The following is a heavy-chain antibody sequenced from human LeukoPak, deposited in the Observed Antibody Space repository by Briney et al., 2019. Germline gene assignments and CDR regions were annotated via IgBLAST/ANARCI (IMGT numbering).Heavy chain of an antibody. Sequence: GGSLRLSCVASGXSFSDYYMNWVRQAPGKGLEWVLSISSSSSTIYYADYVKGRFTISRDNAKNSLYLQMNSLRDEDTAMYYCARAVNTHTYGYHYWGQGTLVTVSS. CDR2: ISSSSSTI. CDR1: GXSFSDYY. CDR3: ARAVNTHTYGYHY. J-gene: IGHJ4*02. V-gene: IGHV3-48*02. D-gene: IGHD5-18*01.